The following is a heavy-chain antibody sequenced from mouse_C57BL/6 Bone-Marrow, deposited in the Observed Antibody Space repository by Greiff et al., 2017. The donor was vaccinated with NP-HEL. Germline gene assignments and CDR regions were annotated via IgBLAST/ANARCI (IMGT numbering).Heavy chain of an antibody. J-gene: IGHJ4*01. CDR3: ARESGLRRRTYAMDY. Sequence: EVKLVESEGGLVQPGSSMKLSCTASGFTFSDYYMAWVRQVPEKGLEWVANINYDGSSTYYLASLKSRFIISRDNAKNILYLQMRSLKSEDTATYYCARESGLRRRTYAMDYWGQGTSVTVSS. D-gene: IGHD2-4*01. CDR1: GFTFSDYY. CDR2: INYDGSST. V-gene: IGHV5-16*01.